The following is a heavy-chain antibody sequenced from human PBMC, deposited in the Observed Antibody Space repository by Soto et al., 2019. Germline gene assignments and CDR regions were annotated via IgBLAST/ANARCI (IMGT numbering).Heavy chain of an antibody. D-gene: IGHD4-17*01. Sequence: EVQLVESGGGLVQPGGSLRLSCAASGFTFFAYWIHWVRQVPGKGLVWVSRINSYGSHTRYADSVRGRFTISRDNSKNRVYLQMNSLTAEDTAVYYCAKEGDYGDYDGENWFASWGQGSLVTVSS. CDR3: AKEGDYGDYDGENWFAS. CDR1: GFTFFAYW. J-gene: IGHJ5*01. CDR2: INSYGSHT. V-gene: IGHV3-74*01.